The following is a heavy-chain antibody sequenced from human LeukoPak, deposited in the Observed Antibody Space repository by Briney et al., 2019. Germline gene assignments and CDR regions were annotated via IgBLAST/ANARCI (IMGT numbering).Heavy chain of an antibody. D-gene: IGHD2-2*01. Sequence: GGSLRLSCAASGFTFSNFAMNWVRQAPGKGLEWVSVISGSGGGTYYADSVKGRFTISRDNSKNTLYLQMNSLRAEDTALYHCAKDGEFCSSATGYPDYFDYWGQGTLVTVSS. CDR1: GFTFSNFA. J-gene: IGHJ4*02. CDR2: ISGSGGGT. CDR3: AKDGEFCSSATGYPDYFDY. V-gene: IGHV3-23*01.